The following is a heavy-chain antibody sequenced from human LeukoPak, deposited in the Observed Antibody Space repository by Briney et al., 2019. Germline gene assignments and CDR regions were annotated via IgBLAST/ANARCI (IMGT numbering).Heavy chain of an antibody. CDR1: GYTFTSYD. V-gene: IGHV1-8*01. Sequence: ASVKVSCKASGYTFTSYDINWVRQATGQGLEWMGWMNPNSGNTGYAQKFQGRVTMTRNTSISTAYMELRSLRSDDTAVYYCAREIAAASPTEFDPWGQGTLVTVSS. CDR2: MNPNSGNT. J-gene: IGHJ5*02. CDR3: AREIAAASPTEFDP. D-gene: IGHD6-13*01.